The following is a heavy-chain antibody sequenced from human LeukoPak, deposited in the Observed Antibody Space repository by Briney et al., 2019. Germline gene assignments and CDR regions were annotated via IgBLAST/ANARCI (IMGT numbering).Heavy chain of an antibody. V-gene: IGHV4-39*01. CDR3: ARMGDCSSTSCYVHYYYGMDV. CDR2: IYYSGST. D-gene: IGHD2-2*01. Sequence: PSETLSLTCTVSGGSISVSSYYWGWIRQPPGKGLEWIASIYYSGSTYYNPSLKSRVTISVDTSKNQFSLKLSSVTAADTAVYYCARMGDCSSTSCYVHYYYGMDVWGQGTTVTVSS. CDR1: GGSISVSSYY. J-gene: IGHJ6*02.